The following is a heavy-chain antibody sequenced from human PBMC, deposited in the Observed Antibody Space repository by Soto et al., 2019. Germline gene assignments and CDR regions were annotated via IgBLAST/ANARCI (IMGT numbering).Heavy chain of an antibody. CDR1: GYTFTSYG. V-gene: IGHV1-18*01. CDR2: ISAYNGNT. Sequence: QVQLVQSGAEVKKPGASVKVSCKASGYTFTSYGISWVRQAPGQGLEGMGWISAYNGNTNYAQKLQGRVTMSTETSISTAHKARRRLKSNDTAVDYRQSTPRYRSSWPPPKGGGQWTMVTVSS. J-gene: IGHJ3*01. CDR3: QSTPRYRSSWPPPKG. D-gene: IGHD6-13*01.